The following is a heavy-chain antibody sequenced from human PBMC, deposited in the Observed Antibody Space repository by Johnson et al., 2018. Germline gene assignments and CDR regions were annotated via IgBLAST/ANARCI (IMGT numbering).Heavy chain of an antibody. CDR1: GFTFGSHA. V-gene: IGHV3-23*04. Sequence: VQLVECGGDSVRPGESLRLSCAASGFTFGSHAMSWVRQTPGKGLEWVSSISGSGDNTYYADSVEGRFTISRDNAENSLYLQMNSLRDEDTAVYYCARDTGGGMDVWGQGTTVTVSS. CDR2: ISGSGDNT. CDR3: ARDTGGGMDV. D-gene: IGHD3-10*01. J-gene: IGHJ6*02.